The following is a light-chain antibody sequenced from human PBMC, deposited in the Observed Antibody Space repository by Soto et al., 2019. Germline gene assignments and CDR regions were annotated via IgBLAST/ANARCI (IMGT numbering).Light chain of an antibody. V-gene: IGKV3-20*01. J-gene: IGKJ2*01. CDR2: GAS. CDR3: QQYGSSPYT. Sequence: EIVLTQSSGTLSLSPGERATLSCRASQSVRRNYLAWYRQKPVQAPRLLIYGASNSATGTPDRFSCSGSGTDFNLSISRLEHEDFAVYYCQQYGSSPYTFGHGTKLDLK. CDR1: QSVRRNY.